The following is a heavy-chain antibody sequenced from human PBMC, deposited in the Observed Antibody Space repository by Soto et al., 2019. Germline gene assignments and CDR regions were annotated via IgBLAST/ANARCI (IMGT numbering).Heavy chain of an antibody. J-gene: IGHJ6*02. CDR3: ARGGVTMVRGVIPDYYYYGMDA. CDR2: INPSGGST. CDR1: GYTFTSYY. V-gene: IGHV1-46*01. D-gene: IGHD3-10*01. Sequence: ASVKVSCKASGYTFTSYYMHWVRQAPGQGLEWMGIINPSGGSTSYAQKFQGRVTMTRDTSTSTVYMELSSLRSEDTAVYYCARGGVTMVRGVIPDYYYYGMDAWGQGTTVTVSS.